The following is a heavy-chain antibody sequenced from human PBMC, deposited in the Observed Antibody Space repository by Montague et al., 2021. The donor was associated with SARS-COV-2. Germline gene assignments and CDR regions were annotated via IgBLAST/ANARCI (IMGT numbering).Heavy chain of an antibody. CDR3: VRLPHYDGLNGPPDF. J-gene: IGHJ4*02. Sequence: SETLSLTCTVSGVSVTDYYWSWIRQPPGKGLEWVGDVLYNKGTNFNPSLKSRVAISVDTSKNQFSLRLTSVTAADTAFYYCVRLPHYDGLNGPPDFWDQGTLVTVS. D-gene: IGHD3-9*01. CDR1: GVSVTDYY. CDR2: VLYNKGT. V-gene: IGHV4-59*08.